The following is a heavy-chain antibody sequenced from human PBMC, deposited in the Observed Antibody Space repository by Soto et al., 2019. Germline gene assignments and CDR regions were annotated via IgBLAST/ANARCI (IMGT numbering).Heavy chain of an antibody. J-gene: IGHJ4*02. CDR1: AFTFSNYA. D-gene: IGHD1-26*01. Sequence: VGSLRLSCAASAFTFSNYAMAWVRQAPGKGLEWVSSIGGSGGDISYADSVEGRFTVSRDNSKNTLYLQMDSLRAEDTAIYYCAKKSPGTYPFDNCGQGTLVTVSS. V-gene: IGHV3-23*01. CDR2: IGGSGGDI. CDR3: AKKSPGTYPFDN.